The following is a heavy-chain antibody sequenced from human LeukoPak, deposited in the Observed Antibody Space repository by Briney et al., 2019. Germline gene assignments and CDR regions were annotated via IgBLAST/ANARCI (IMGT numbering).Heavy chain of an antibody. J-gene: IGHJ3*02. V-gene: IGHV3-48*04. CDR1: GFTFSSYS. D-gene: IGHD3-16*02. CDR2: ISSSGSTI. CDR3: AMGGLYDYVWGSYRYKSAFDI. Sequence: GGSLRLSCAASGFTFSSYSMNWVRQAPGKGLEWVSYISSSGSTIYYADSVKGRFTISRDNAKNSLSLQMNSLRAEDTAVYYCAMGGLYDYVWGSYRYKSAFDIWGQGTMVTVSS.